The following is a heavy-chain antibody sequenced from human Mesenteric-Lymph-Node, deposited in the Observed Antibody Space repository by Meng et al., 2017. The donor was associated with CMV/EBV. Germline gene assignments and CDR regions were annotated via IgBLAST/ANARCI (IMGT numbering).Heavy chain of an antibody. CDR2: SNAGNGNT. J-gene: IGHJ2*01. D-gene: IGHD5-24*01. CDR3: ARVGVELATIGYFDL. V-gene: IGHV1-3*02. CDR1: GYTFTSYA. Sequence: SGYTFTSYAMHWVRQAPGQRLEWMGWSNAGNGNTKYSQEFQGRVTITTDESTSTAYMELSSLKSEDTAVYFCARVGVELATIGYFDLWGRGTLVTVSS.